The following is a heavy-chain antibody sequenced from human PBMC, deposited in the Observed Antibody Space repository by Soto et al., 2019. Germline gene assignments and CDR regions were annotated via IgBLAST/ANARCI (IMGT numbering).Heavy chain of an antibody. CDR2: ISWNSGSI. CDR3: AKSHTTSGWYVTTDY. D-gene: IGHD6-19*01. J-gene: IGHJ4*02. CDR1: GFTFGDYA. Sequence: SLRLSFSASGFTFGDYAMHWFRQAPGKGLEWVSAISWNSGSIDYADSVKGRFTISRDNAKNSLYLQMNSLRAEDTALYYCAKSHTTSGWYVTTDYWGQGTRVTVSS. V-gene: IGHV3-9*01.